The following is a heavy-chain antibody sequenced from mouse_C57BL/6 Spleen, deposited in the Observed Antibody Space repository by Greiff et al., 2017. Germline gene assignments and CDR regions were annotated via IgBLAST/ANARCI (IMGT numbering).Heavy chain of an antibody. CDR1: GYTFTSYW. Sequence: QVQLQQSGAELAKPGASVKLSCTASGYTFTSYWMHWVQQRPGQGLEWIGYINPSSGYTKYNQKFKDKATLTADKSSCTAYMQLSSLTYEASAVYYCARFSYGSSAWFAYWGQGTLVTVSA. CDR3: ARFSYGSSAWFAY. D-gene: IGHD1-1*01. CDR2: INPSSGYT. V-gene: IGHV1-7*01. J-gene: IGHJ3*01.